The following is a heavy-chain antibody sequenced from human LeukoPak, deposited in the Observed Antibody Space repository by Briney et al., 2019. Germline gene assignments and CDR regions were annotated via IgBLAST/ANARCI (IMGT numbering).Heavy chain of an antibody. CDR2: IKSKTDGGTK. V-gene: IGHV3-15*01. J-gene: IGHJ4*02. CDR3: STKYVDPGI. D-gene: IGHD2-2*01. CDR1: GFNFSNAW. Sequence: NPGGSLTLSCTASGFNFSNAWMSWVRQAPGKGLEWVRRIKSKTDGGTKDYAAPVKGRFTTSRGHSKSMLYVQMNSLKTEDPALYYRSTKYVDPGIRGQGTLVTVSS.